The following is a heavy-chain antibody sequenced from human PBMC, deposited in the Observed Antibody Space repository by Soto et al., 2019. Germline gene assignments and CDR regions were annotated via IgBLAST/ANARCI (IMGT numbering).Heavy chain of an antibody. CDR2: IYYIGST. J-gene: IGHJ3*02. CDR3: ARGVGSFPDAFDI. CDR1: CASIGSGGCY. V-gene: IGHV4-31*03. Sequence: SDTLALTNTVFCASIGSGGCYWSGIRHLPGKGLEWIGYIYYIGSTYYNPSLKSRVTISVDTSKNQFSLKLSSVTAADTAVYYCARGVGSFPDAFDIWGKRTMVTGSS. D-gene: IGHD1-26*01.